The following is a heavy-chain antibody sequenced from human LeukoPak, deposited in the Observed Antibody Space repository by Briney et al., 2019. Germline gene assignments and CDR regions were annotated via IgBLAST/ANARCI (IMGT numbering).Heavy chain of an antibody. J-gene: IGHJ4*02. CDR2: IYYSGST. CDR1: GGSISNYY. CDR3: AKGSDPFRWFGEFNVKLPRPIRHYYFDP. Sequence: SETLSLTCTVSGGSISNYYWSWIRQPPGRGLEWIGYIYYSGSTNYNPSLKSRVTISVDTSKNQFSLKLRSVTAADTAVYYCAKGSDPFRWFGEFNVKLPRPIRHYYFDPWGQGTLVTVSS. D-gene: IGHD3-10*01. V-gene: IGHV4-59*01.